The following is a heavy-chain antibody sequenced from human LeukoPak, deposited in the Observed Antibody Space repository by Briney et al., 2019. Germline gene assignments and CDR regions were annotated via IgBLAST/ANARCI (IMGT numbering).Heavy chain of an antibody. Sequence: GGSLRLSCAASGFTLSTYTMNWVRQAPGKGLEWVSGINWNGGSTGYADSVKGRFTISRDNAKNSLYLQMNSLRAEDTALYYCARDQQGGSYTSSVDYWGQGTLVTVSS. CDR3: ARDQQGGSYTSSVDY. CDR1: GFTLSTYT. J-gene: IGHJ4*02. CDR2: INWNGGST. V-gene: IGHV3-20*04. D-gene: IGHD1-26*01.